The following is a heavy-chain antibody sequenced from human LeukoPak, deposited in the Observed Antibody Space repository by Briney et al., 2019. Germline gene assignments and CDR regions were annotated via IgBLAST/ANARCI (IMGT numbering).Heavy chain of an antibody. V-gene: IGHV4-31*03. CDR1: GGSISSGGYF. J-gene: IGHJ5*02. Sequence: SETLSLTCTVSGGSISSGGYFWTWIRQHPGKGPEWIGNIYFDGSTNYNPSLKSRVIISVDTSKNQFSLKLSSVTAADTAVYYCARAPGIAAAGWFDPWGQGTLVTVSS. CDR3: ARAPGIAAAGWFDP. CDR2: IYFDGST. D-gene: IGHD6-13*01.